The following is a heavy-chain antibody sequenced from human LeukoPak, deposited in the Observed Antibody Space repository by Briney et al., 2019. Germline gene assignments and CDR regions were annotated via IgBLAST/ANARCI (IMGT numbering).Heavy chain of an antibody. CDR1: GFTSSSYS. CDR2: IYSGGST. D-gene: IGHD4-23*01. CDR3: ARDDGGCVKH. Sequence: PGGSLRLSCAASGFTSSSYSMNWVRQAPGKGLEWVSVIYSGGSTYYADSVKGRFTISRDNSKNTLYLQMNSLRAEDTAVYYCARDDGGCVKHWGQGTLVTVSS. J-gene: IGHJ1*01. V-gene: IGHV3-53*01.